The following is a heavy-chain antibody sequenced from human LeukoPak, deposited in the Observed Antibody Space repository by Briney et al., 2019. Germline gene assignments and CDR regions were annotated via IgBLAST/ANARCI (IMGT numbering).Heavy chain of an antibody. Sequence: GGSLRLSCAASGFTFSSYGMHWVRQAPGKGLEWVAFIRYDGSNKYYADSVKGRFTISRDNSKNTLYLQMNSLRTEDTAVYYCTSSLGTNWGAYYYYMDVWGKGTTVTVSS. D-gene: IGHD7-27*01. CDR2: IRYDGSNK. CDR3: TSSLGTNWGAYYYYMDV. V-gene: IGHV3-30*02. CDR1: GFTFSSYG. J-gene: IGHJ6*03.